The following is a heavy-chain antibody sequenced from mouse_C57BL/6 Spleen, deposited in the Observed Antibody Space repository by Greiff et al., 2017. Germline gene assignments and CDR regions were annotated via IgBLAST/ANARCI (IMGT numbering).Heavy chain of an antibody. Sequence: QVQLQQPGAELVKPGASVKMSCKASGYTFTSYWITWVKQRPGQGLEWIGDSYPGSGSTNYNEKLKSKATLTVDTSSSTAYMQLSSLTSEDSAVYYCARVDPYYGSSRYFDYWGQGTTLTVSS. V-gene: IGHV1-55*01. D-gene: IGHD1-1*01. CDR3: ARVDPYYGSSRYFDY. CDR2: SYPGSGST. J-gene: IGHJ2*01. CDR1: GYTFTSYW.